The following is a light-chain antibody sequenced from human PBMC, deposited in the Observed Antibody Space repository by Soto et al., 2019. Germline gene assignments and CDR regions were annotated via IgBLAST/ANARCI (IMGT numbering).Light chain of an antibody. CDR2: DAS. J-gene: IGKJ4*01. CDR1: QSVSSY. V-gene: IGKV3-11*01. CDR3: QQRSNWPLT. Sequence: EIVLTQSPAPLSLSPGERATLSCRASQSVSSYLAWYQQKPGQAPRLLIYDASNRATGIPARFSGSGSGTDFTLTISSLEPEDFAVYYGQQRSNWPLTFGGGTKVEIK.